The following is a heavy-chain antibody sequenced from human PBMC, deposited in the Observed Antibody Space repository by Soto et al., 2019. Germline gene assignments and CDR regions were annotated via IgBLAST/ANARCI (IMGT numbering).Heavy chain of an antibody. CDR2: ISAYNGNT. Sequence: QVQLVQSGAEVKKPGASVKVSCKASGYTFTSYGISWVRQAPGQGLEWMGWISAYNGNTYYAQKLQGRVNMTTDTPTSTAYRVPGSQRSDDTAVYYCGRDSPDYDYQQSLYFWGQGTLVTFSS. CDR3: GRDSPDYDYQQSLYF. CDR1: GYTFTSYG. J-gene: IGHJ4*02. V-gene: IGHV1-18*01. D-gene: IGHD3-3*01.